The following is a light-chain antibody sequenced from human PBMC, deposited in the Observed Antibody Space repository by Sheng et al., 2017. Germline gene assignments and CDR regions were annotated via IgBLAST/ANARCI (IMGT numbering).Light chain of an antibody. V-gene: IGKV1-39*01. CDR1: RNINTW. J-gene: IGKJ3*01. CDR3: QQGFSTPFT. Sequence: QMTQSPSTLSASVGDRVTISCRASRNINTWLAWYQQKPGKAPKLLVYAASSLPSGVPSRFSGSGSGTDFTLTITSLQPEDFATYSCQQGFSTPFTFGPGTKMDI. CDR2: AAS.